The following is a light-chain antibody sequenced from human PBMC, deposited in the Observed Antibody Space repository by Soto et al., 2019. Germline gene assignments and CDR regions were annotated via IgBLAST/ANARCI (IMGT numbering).Light chain of an antibody. CDR3: QQYNNWPRT. J-gene: IGKJ1*01. CDR2: GAS. V-gene: IGKV3-15*01. Sequence: VMMQSPATLSLSPGERATFSRTASKSVTSNLAWHQGKPGQAPRLLIYGASTRATGIPARFSGSGSGAEFTLTISSLRSEDFAVYYCQQYNNWPRTFGQGTKVDIK. CDR1: KSVTSN.